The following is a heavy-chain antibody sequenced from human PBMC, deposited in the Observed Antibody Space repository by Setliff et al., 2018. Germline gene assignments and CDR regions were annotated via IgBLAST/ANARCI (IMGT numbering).Heavy chain of an antibody. J-gene: IGHJ6*03. CDR3: ARASRFATIVWKGDYYMDV. CDR2: FYSFGSI. D-gene: IGHD3-16*02. Sequence: SETLSLTCSVSGGSITSGGGFYWAWIRQPPGKELEWIGSFYSFGSIYYSPSLKNRVTISGDTSSNQFSLNLNSVTAADTAVYYCARASRFATIVWKGDYYMDVWGKGTTVTVSS. V-gene: IGHV4-39*01. CDR1: GGSITSGGGFY.